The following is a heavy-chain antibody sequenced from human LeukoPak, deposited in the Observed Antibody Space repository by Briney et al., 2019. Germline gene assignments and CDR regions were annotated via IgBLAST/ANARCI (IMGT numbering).Heavy chain of an antibody. J-gene: IGHJ4*02. Sequence: GGSLRLSCAASGFTFSSYSMNWVRQAPGKGLEWVSSISSSSSYIYYADSVKGRFTISRDNAKNSLYLQMNSLRADDTAVYYCVKDPDYDILTGTTFDYWGQGTLVTVSS. CDR1: GFTFSSYS. V-gene: IGHV3-21*04. CDR2: ISSSSSYI. D-gene: IGHD3-9*01. CDR3: VKDPDYDILTGTTFDY.